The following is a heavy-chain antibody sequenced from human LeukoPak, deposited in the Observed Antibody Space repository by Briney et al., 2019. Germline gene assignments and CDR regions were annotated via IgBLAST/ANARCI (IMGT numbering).Heavy chain of an antibody. CDR3: AKDIKNYYYYMDV. CDR2: ISGSGGST. D-gene: IGHD3-10*01. V-gene: IGHV3-23*01. Sequence: GGSLRLSCAASGFTFSSYGMSWVRQAPGKGLEWVSAISGSGGSTYYADSVKGRFTISRDNSKNTLFLQMDSLRAEDTAVYYCAKDIKNYYYYMDVWGKGTTVIVSS. J-gene: IGHJ6*03. CDR1: GFTFSSYG.